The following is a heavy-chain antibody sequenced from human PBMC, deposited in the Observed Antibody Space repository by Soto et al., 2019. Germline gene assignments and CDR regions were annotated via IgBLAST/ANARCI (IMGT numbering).Heavy chain of an antibody. V-gene: IGHV3-11*05. CDR2: ISSSSSYT. Sequence: QVQLVESGGGLVKPGGSLRLSCAASGFTLSDYYMSWIRQAPGKGLEWVSYISSSSSYTNYADSVKGRFTISRDNAKNSVYLQMNSLRAEDTAVYYCARDADILTGSDAFDIWGQGTMVTVSS. CDR1: GFTLSDYY. CDR3: ARDADILTGSDAFDI. J-gene: IGHJ3*02. D-gene: IGHD3-9*01.